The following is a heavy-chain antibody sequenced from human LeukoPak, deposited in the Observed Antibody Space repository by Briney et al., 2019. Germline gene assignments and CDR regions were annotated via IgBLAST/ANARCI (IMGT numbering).Heavy chain of an antibody. Sequence: SVKVSCKACGGTFSNDALSGLRQAPGQGLEWMGRIIPILGLANYAQKFQGRVTITADTSTSTAYMELSSLRSDSTAFFYCARRIRGGLNNWFDPWGQGTLVTVSS. CDR2: IIPILGLA. D-gene: IGHD3-3*02. CDR3: ARRIRGGLNNWFDP. CDR1: GGTFSNDA. V-gene: IGHV1-69*04. J-gene: IGHJ5*02.